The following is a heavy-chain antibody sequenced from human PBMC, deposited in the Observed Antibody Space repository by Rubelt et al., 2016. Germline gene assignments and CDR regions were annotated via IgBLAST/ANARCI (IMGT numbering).Heavy chain of an antibody. Sequence: EVQLVESGGGLIQPGGSLRLSCAASGFTVSSKYMSWVRQAPGKGLEWVSSLYRDDNTDYADSVKGRFVNSRDESKITIRRQLASLGAENTAVYVCASLKGSTWGQGTLVTVST. CDR2: LYRDDNT. CDR3: ASLKGST. CDR1: GFTVSSKY. J-gene: IGHJ5*02. V-gene: IGHV3-53*01.